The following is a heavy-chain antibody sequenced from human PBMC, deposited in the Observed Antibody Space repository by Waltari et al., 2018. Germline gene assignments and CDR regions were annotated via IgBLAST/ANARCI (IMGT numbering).Heavy chain of an antibody. CDR2: LGDDENEK. Sequence: VQLLESGGGVVQPGGSLRLSCAASGFTFSSYGMHWVRQAPGKGLEWVAFLGDDENEKKYGGYGKGRFSICGDNSKNMLYVGMNGMRPEDTGLYYCASNTGSPSRPGPPSLWGQGTLVIVSS. CDR3: ASNTGSPSRPGPPSL. V-gene: IGHV3-30*02. CDR1: GFTFSSYG. J-gene: IGHJ4*02. D-gene: IGHD1-26*01.